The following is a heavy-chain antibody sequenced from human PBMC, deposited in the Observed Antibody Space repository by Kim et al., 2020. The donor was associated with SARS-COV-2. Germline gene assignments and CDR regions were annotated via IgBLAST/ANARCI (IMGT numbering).Heavy chain of an antibody. V-gene: IGHV3-23*01. D-gene: IGHD3-16*01. Sequence: TYYADSLKGRFTISRDNSTNTLYLQMNSLRADDTALYYCAKDRPGGDAFDIWGQGTTVTVSS. CDR2: T. CDR3: AKDRPGGDAFDI. J-gene: IGHJ3*02.